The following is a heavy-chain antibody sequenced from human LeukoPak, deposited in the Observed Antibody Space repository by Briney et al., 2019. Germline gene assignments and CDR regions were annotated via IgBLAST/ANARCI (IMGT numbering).Heavy chain of an antibody. J-gene: IGHJ4*02. D-gene: IGHD5-24*01. CDR2: ISYDGSNK. CDR1: GFTFSSYA. Sequence: QPGGSLRLSCAASGFTFSSYAMHWVRQAPGKGLEWVAVISYDGSNKYYADSVKGRFTISRDNAKNSLYLQMNSLRAEDTAVYYCARGAQRWLQLGYYFDYWGQGTLVTVSS. CDR3: ARGAQRWLQLGYYFDY. V-gene: IGHV3-30*04.